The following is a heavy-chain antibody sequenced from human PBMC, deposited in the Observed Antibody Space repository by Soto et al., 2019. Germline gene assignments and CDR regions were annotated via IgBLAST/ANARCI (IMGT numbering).Heavy chain of an antibody. V-gene: IGHV3-74*01. CDR3: TTVFYY. J-gene: IGHJ4*02. CDR2: IDGVGTGT. Sequence: GGSLRLSCAASGFTFTNYWMHWVRQVPGKGLVWVSRIDGVGTGTSYSDSVRGRFTISRDNAENTLYLQMNSLRAEDTAVYYCTTVFYYCGQGT. CDR1: GFTFTNYW.